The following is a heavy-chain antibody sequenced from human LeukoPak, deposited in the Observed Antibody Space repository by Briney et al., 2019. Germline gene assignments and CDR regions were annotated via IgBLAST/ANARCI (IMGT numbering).Heavy chain of an antibody. J-gene: IGHJ4*02. CDR3: AKSGYNRFDY. CDR1: GFTFSSSA. CDR2: ISGSGSGGST. D-gene: IGHD5-24*01. V-gene: IGHV3-23*01. Sequence: GGSLRLSCAASGFTFSSSAMSWVRQAPGKGLEWVSSISGSGSGGSTYYADSVKGRFTISRDNSKNTLYLQMNSLRAEDTAVYYCAKSGYNRFDYWGQGTLVTVSS.